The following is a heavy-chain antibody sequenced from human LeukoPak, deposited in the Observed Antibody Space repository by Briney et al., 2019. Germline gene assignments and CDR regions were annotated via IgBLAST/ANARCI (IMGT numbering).Heavy chain of an antibody. Sequence: PSETLSLTCTVSGGSISSGGYYWSWIRQHPGKGLEWIGYIYYSGSTYYNPSLKSRVTISVDTSKNQFSLKLSSVTAADTAVYYCARDLGLYGSGSSPNDYWGQGTLVTVSS. V-gene: IGHV4-31*03. CDR2: IYYSGST. CDR3: ARDLGLYGSGSSPNDY. D-gene: IGHD3-10*01. J-gene: IGHJ4*02. CDR1: GGSISSGGYY.